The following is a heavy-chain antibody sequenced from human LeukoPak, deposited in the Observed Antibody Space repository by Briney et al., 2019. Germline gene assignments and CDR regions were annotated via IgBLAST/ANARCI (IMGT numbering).Heavy chain of an antibody. J-gene: IGHJ4*02. CDR2: IYYSGST. V-gene: IGHV4-39*07. CDR3: ARERRGYSYGRTGGYFDY. D-gene: IGHD5-18*01. Sequence: WIRQAPGKGLEWIGSIYYSGSTYYNPSLKSRVTISVDTSKNQFSLKLSSVTAADTAVYYCARERRGYSYGRTGGYFDYWGQGTLVTVSS.